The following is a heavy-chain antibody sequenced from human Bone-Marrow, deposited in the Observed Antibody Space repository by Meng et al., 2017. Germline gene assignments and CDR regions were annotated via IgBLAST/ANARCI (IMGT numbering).Heavy chain of an antibody. J-gene: IGHJ4*03. CDR3: AHSFSGSFFDS. V-gene: IGHV2-5*02. CDR1: GFSIGASGLS. D-gene: IGHD1-26*01. CDR2: IYWDDTK. Sequence: QITLKQSRPSLVKPTPTLTLTCPFSGFSIGASGLSVGWIRQPPGKALEWLALIYWDDTKYYRPSLQSRLTVSTGTSKHQVVLTVPDMGPVDTATYYCAHSFSGSFFDSWGQGTLVTVSS.